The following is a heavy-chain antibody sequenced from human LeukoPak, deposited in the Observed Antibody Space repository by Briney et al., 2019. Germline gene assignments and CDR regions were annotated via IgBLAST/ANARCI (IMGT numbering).Heavy chain of an antibody. CDR1: GGSISGYY. J-gene: IGHJ5*02. V-gene: IGHV4-59*08. D-gene: IGHD3-3*01. CDR3: ARFPRVDSSHH. Sequence: SETLSLTRTVSGGSISGYYWSWIRQPPGKGLEWIGYIHYSGSTNYNPSLKSRVTVSLDTSKNQFSLDLYSMTAADTAVYYCARFPRVDSSHHWGQGALVTVSS. CDR2: IHYSGST.